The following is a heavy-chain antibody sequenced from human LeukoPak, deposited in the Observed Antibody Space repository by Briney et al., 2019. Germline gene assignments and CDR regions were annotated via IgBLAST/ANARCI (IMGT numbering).Heavy chain of an antibody. CDR1: GFTFSDYY. CDR2: ISSSGSTI. CDR3: AKDRGYCSGGSCSTEGFDY. D-gene: IGHD2-15*01. V-gene: IGHV3-11*01. Sequence: GGSLRLSCAASGFTFSDYYMSWIRQAPGKGLEWVSYISSSGSTIYYADSVKGRFTISRDNSKNTLYLQMNSLRAEDTAVYYCAKDRGYCSGGSCSTEGFDYWGQGTLVTVSS. J-gene: IGHJ4*02.